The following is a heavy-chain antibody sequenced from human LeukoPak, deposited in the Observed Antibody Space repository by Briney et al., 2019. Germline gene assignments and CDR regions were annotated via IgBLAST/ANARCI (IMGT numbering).Heavy chain of an antibody. CDR1: GFTFSSYE. Sequence: GGSLRLSCAASGFTFSSYEMNWVRQAPGKGLEWVSSISSSSSYIYYADSVKGRFTISRDNAKNSLYLQMNSLRAEDTAVYYCAREVAVAGSFDYWGQGTLVTVSS. D-gene: IGHD6-19*01. CDR3: AREVAVAGSFDY. CDR2: ISSSSSYI. V-gene: IGHV3-21*01. J-gene: IGHJ4*02.